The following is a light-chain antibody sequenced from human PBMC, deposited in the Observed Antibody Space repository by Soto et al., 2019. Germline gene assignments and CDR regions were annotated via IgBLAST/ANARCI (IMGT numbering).Light chain of an antibody. CDR3: HSYDSRLNCYV. CDR1: NSNIGAGFA. Sequence: QLVLTQPPSVSGAPGQRVTISCTGSNSNIGAGFAVHWYQQLPGTAPKLLIHGNNNRPSGVPDRFSGSKSDTSASLAITGLQADDEADYYCHSYDSRLNCYVFGTGTKLTVL. J-gene: IGLJ1*01. CDR2: GNN. V-gene: IGLV1-40*01.